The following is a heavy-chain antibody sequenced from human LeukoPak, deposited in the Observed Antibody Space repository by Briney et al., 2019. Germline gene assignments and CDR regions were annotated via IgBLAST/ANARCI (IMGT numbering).Heavy chain of an antibody. CDR3: TRVRYSNLFYFYHMDV. Sequence: SQTLSLTCAISGDSVSSNSAAWNWIRQSPSRGLEWLGRTYYKSQWHHEYAPSVESRITITPDTAKNQFSLQMSSVTPEDTAVYYCTRVRYSNLFYFYHMDVWSKGTTVTV. D-gene: IGHD6-13*01. CDR1: GDSVSSNSAA. V-gene: IGHV6-1*01. J-gene: IGHJ6*03. CDR2: TYYKSQWHH.